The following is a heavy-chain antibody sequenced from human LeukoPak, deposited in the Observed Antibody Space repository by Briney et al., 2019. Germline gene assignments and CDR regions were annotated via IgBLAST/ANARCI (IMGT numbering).Heavy chain of an antibody. V-gene: IGHV3-7*01. CDR2: IKPDGSAQ. CDR1: GFTFSNSW. J-gene: IGHJ4*02. D-gene: IGHD3-22*01. CDR3: ARDEYYDSSGHYGY. Sequence: GGSLRLSCAASGFTFSNSWMSWVRQAPGKGLEWVATIKPDGSAQYYVDSVKGRFTISRDNAKNSLFLQINSLRAEDTAVYYCARDEYYDSSGHYGYWGQGTLVTVSS.